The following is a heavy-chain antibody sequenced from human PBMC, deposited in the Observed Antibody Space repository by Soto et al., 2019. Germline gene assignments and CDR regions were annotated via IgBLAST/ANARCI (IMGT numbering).Heavy chain of an antibody. V-gene: IGHV4-34*01. CDR2: INHSGST. D-gene: IGHD2-21*01. CDR3: ARGGGDGYNLVY. CDR1: GGSFSGYY. J-gene: IGHJ4*02. Sequence: LSLTCAVYGGSFSGYYWSWIRQPPGKGLEWIGEINHSGSTNYNPSLKSRVTISVDTSKNQFSLKLSSVTAADTAVYYCARGGGDGYNLVYWGQGTLVTVSS.